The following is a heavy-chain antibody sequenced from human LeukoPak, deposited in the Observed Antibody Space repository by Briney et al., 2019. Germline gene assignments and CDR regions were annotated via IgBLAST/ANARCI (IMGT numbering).Heavy chain of an antibody. CDR2: ISGSGGST. V-gene: IGHV3-23*01. CDR3: AKYGYSYGGNYYGLDV. J-gene: IGHJ6*02. D-gene: IGHD5-18*01. Sequence: GGSLRLSCAASGFTFSSYAMSWLRQAPGKGLEWVSAISGSGGSTYYADSVKGRFTISRDNSKNTLYLQMNSLRAEDTAVYYCAKYGYSYGGNYYGLDVWGQGTTVTVSS. CDR1: GFTFSSYA.